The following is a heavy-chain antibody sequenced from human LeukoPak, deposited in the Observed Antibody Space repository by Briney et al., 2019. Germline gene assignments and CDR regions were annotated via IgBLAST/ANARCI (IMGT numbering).Heavy chain of an antibody. CDR1: GYSFTSYW. CDR2: IYPGDSDT. Sequence: GGSLKISCKGSGYSFTSYWIGWVRQMPGKGLEWMGIIYPGDSDTRYSPSFQGQVTISADKSISTAYLQWSSLKASDTAMYYCARSLAATHLWFDPWGQGTLVTVSS. D-gene: IGHD2-15*01. CDR3: ARSLAATHLWFDP. V-gene: IGHV5-51*01. J-gene: IGHJ5*02.